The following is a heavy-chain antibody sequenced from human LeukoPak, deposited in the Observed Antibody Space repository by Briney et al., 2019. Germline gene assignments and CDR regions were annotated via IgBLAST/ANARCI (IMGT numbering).Heavy chain of an antibody. CDR2: INPNSGGT. J-gene: IGHJ4*02. V-gene: IGHV1-2*02. CDR1: GYTFTGYY. Sequence: ASVKVSCKASGYTFTGYYMHWVRQAPGQGLEWMGWINPNSGGTNYAQKFQGRVTMTRDTSISTAYMELSRLRSDDTAVYYCARHGHDYVWGSYRYLFDYWGQGTLVTVSS. CDR3: ARHGHDYVWGSYRYLFDY. D-gene: IGHD3-16*02.